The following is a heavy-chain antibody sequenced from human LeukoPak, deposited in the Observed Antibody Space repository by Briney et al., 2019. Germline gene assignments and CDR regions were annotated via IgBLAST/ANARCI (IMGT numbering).Heavy chain of an antibody. J-gene: IGHJ4*02. Sequence: SQTLSLTCAVSGGSISSGGYSWSWIRQPPGKGLEWLGCIFHSGNTYYNPSLKSRVTMSVDRPNNQFSLKMSSVTAADTAVYYCARDQSRVGIFDYWGQGTLVTVSS. V-gene: IGHV4-30-2*01. D-gene: IGHD3-3*01. CDR1: GGSISSGGYS. CDR3: ARDQSRVGIFDY. CDR2: IFHSGNT.